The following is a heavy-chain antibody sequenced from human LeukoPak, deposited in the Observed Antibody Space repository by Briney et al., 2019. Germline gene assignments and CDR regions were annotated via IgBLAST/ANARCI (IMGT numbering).Heavy chain of an antibody. Sequence: GGSLRLSCAASGFTFSSYAMHWVRQAPGKGLEYVSAISSNGGSTYYANSVKGRFTISRDNSKHTLYLQMGSLRAEDMAVYYCASGSGSLPDYWGQGTLVTVSS. V-gene: IGHV3-64*01. J-gene: IGHJ4*02. CDR1: GFTFSSYA. CDR2: ISSNGGST. CDR3: ASGSGSLPDY. D-gene: IGHD1-26*01.